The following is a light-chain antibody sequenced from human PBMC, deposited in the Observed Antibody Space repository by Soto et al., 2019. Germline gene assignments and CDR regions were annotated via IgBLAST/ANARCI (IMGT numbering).Light chain of an antibody. V-gene: IGKV3-15*01. CDR2: GAS. Sequence: EIVMTQSPATLSVSPGEGATLSCKASQSVNSHLAWYQQKPGQAPRLLIYGASTRATGVPARFSGTGSGTEFTLTITSLQSEEFAVYYCQQYDAWPALTFGGGTKVEIK. CDR3: QQYDAWPALT. J-gene: IGKJ4*01. CDR1: QSVNSH.